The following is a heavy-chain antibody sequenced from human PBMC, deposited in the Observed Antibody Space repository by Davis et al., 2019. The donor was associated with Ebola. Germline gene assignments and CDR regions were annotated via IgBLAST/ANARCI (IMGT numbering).Heavy chain of an antibody. CDR1: GFTFSSYG. CDR3: AKWELGIDY. J-gene: IGHJ4*02. Sequence: PGGSLRLSCAASGFTFSSYGMHWVRQAPGKGLEWVAVISYDGSNKYYADSVKGRFTISRDNSNNTLYLQMNSLRAEDTAVYYCAKWELGIDYWGQGTLVTVSS. CDR2: ISYDGSNK. V-gene: IGHV3-30*18. D-gene: IGHD7-27*01.